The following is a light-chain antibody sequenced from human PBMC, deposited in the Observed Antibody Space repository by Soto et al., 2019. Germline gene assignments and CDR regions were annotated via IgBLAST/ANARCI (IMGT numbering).Light chain of an antibody. V-gene: IGKV3-20*01. CDR1: QTVRGNY. J-gene: IGKJ2*01. CDR2: EAS. CDR3: QQYVNSPFT. Sequence: FVLTQSPGTLSLSPGERATLSCRASQTVRGNYIAWYQQKPGQAPRVLIFEASRRATGTPDRFSGSGSGTDFTLTISRLEHEDVAVYYCQQYVNSPFTFGQGTNLEI.